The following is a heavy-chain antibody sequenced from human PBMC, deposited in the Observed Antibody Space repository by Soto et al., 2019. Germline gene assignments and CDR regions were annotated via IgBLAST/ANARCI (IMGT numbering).Heavy chain of an antibody. Sequence: PSEALSLTCTVSGGSISSYYWSWIRQPPGKGLKFIGYIYYSGSTNYNPSLKSRVTISVDTSKNQFSLKLSSVTAADTAVYYCARELVPAAGLDYWGQGTLVTVS. V-gene: IGHV4-59*01. J-gene: IGHJ4*02. D-gene: IGHD2-2*01. CDR3: ARELVPAAGLDY. CDR2: IYYSGST. CDR1: GGSISSYY.